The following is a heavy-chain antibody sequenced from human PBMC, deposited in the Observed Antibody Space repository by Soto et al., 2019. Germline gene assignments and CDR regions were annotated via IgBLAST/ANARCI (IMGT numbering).Heavy chain of an antibody. Sequence: QVQLQESGPGLVKPSETLSLTCTVSGGSVSSGSYYWSWIRQPPGKGLEWIGYIYYSGSTNYNPSLKSRVTISVDTSKNQFSLKLSSVTAADTAVCYCARDMMVAATHYYYYGMDVWGQGTTVTVSS. CDR3: ARDMMVAATHYYYYGMDV. V-gene: IGHV4-61*01. D-gene: IGHD2-15*01. CDR1: GGSVSSGSYY. CDR2: IYYSGST. J-gene: IGHJ6*02.